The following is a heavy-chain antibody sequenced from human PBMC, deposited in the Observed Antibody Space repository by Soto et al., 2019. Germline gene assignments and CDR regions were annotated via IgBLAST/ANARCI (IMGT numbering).Heavy chain of an antibody. J-gene: IGHJ6*02. D-gene: IGHD3-3*01. CDR1: GYIFSNYG. Sequence: GASVKVSCKASGYIFSNYGITWVRQAPGQGLEWLGWISAYNHNTDSAQRLQGRVTFTTDTSTSTAYMELRGLTSDDTGVYYCGRGDTIFGVANGVHVWGPGAMVTVYS. V-gene: IGHV1-18*01. CDR2: ISAYNHNT. CDR3: GRGDTIFGVANGVHV.